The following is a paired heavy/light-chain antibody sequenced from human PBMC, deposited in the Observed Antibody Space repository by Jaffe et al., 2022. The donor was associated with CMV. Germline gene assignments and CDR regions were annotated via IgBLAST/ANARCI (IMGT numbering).Light chain of an antibody. Sequence: DIQLTQSPSFLSASVGDRVTITCRASQGISSYLAWYQQKPGKAPKLLIYAASTLQSGVPSRFSGSGSGTEFTLTISSLQPEDFATYYCQQPGGTFGGGTKVEIK. J-gene: IGKJ4*01. CDR1: QGISSY. CDR2: AAS. CDR3: QQPGGT. V-gene: IGKV1-9*01.
Heavy chain of an antibody. D-gene: IGHD3-10*01. CDR2: INPNSGGT. J-gene: IGHJ6*02. V-gene: IGHV1-2*02. CDR1: GYTFTGYY. Sequence: QVQLVQSGAEVKKPGASVKVSCKASGYTFTGYYMHWVRQAPGQGLEWMGWINPNSGGTNYAQKFQGRVTMTRDTSISTAYMELSRLRSDDTAVYYCARGGVVRLGYYYYGMDVWGQGTTVTVSS. CDR3: ARGGVVRLGYYYYGMDV.